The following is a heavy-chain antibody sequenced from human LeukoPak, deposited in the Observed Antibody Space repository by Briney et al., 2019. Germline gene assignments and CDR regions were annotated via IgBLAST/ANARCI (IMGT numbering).Heavy chain of an antibody. CDR1: GFTFSNYA. D-gene: IGHD3-9*01. J-gene: IGHJ6*02. Sequence: GRSLRLSCAASGFTFSNYAMHWVRQAPGKGLEWVAVISYDGINKYYADSVKGRFTISRDNSKNTLYLQMNSLRAEDTAVYYCARDPYYDILTGYSLYGMDVWGQGTTVTVSS. CDR3: ARDPYYDILTGYSLYGMDV. V-gene: IGHV3-30*04. CDR2: ISYDGINK.